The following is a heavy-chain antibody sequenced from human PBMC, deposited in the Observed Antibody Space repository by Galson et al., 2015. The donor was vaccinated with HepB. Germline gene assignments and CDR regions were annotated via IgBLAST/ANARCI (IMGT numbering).Heavy chain of an antibody. D-gene: IGHD6-19*01. CDR3: ARIWSDSSGWYYFDY. CDR2: INGGNGNT. V-gene: IGHV1-3*01. Sequence: SVKVSCKASGYTFTDYAMHWVRQAPGQRLEWMGWINGGNGNTKYSQKFQGRVTITRDTSASTAYMELSSLRSEDTAVYYCARIWSDSSGWYYFDYWGQGTLVTVSS. CDR1: GYTFTDYA. J-gene: IGHJ4*02.